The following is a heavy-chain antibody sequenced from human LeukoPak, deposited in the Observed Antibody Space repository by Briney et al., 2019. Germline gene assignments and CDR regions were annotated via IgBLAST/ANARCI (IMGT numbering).Heavy chain of an antibody. CDR1: GFTVRNNY. CDR2: IYSGGST. J-gene: IGHJ4*02. Sequence: GGSLRLSCAASGFTVRNNYMSWVRQAPGKGLEWVSVIYSGGSTYYADSVKGRFTISRDNSKNTLYLQMNSLRAEDTAVYFCATGERMVRGDGVDYWGQGTQVTVSS. D-gene: IGHD3-10*01. CDR3: ATGERMVRGDGVDY. V-gene: IGHV3-66*01.